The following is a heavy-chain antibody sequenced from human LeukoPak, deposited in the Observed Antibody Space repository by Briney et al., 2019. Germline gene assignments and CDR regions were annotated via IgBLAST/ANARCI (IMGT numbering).Heavy chain of an antibody. CDR1: GFTVSSNY. V-gene: IGHV3-53*01. J-gene: IGHJ4*02. CDR2: IYSGGST. Sequence: GGSLRLSCAASGFTVSSNYMSWVRQAPGKGLEWVSVIYSGGSTYYADSVKGRFTISRDNSKNTLYLQMNSLRAEDTAVYYCARDYRGLDGDYGDYWGQGTLVTVSS. D-gene: IGHD4-17*01. CDR3: ARDYRGLDGDYGDY.